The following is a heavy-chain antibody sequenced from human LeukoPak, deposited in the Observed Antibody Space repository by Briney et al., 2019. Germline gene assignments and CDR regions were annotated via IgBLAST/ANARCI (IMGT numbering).Heavy chain of an antibody. J-gene: IGHJ4*02. CDR2: IIPIFGTA. CDR3: ARGLLAAPYYFDY. V-gene: IGHV1-69*05. D-gene: IGHD3-3*02. CDR1: GGTFSSYA. Sequence: SVKVSCKASGGTFSSYAISWVRQAPGQGLEWMGGIIPIFGTANYAQKFQGRVAITTDESTSTAYMELSSLRSEDTAVYYCARGLLAAPYYFDYWGQGTLVTVSS.